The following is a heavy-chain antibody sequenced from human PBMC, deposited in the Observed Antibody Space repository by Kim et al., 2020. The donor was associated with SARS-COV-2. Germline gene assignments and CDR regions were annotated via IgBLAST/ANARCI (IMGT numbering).Heavy chain of an antibody. CDR2: ISYDGRND. Sequence: GGSLRLSCAASGLGFSDKAMHWVCQAPGKGLEWLAVISYDGRNDYYGESVKGRCTISTDNSKRTVFLQISNLRTEDTAVYYWARDKGNFEALGNLYYFDYWGQGTLVTLSS. D-gene: IGHD1-7*01. CDR1: GLGFSDKA. CDR3: ARDKGNFEALGNLYYFDY. V-gene: IGHV3-30*03. J-gene: IGHJ4*02.